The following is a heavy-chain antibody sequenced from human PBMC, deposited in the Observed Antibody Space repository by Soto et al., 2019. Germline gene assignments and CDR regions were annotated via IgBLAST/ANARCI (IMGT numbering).Heavy chain of an antibody. J-gene: IGHJ6*02. CDR2: IYYSGST. V-gene: IGHV4-59*08. CDR3: ARLRYGDYHLINYYYYGMDV. CDR1: GGSISSYY. Sequence: QVQLQESGPGLVKPSETLSLTCTVSGGSISSYYWSWIRQPPGKGLEWIGYIYYSGSTNYNPSLKSRVTISVATSKNQFSLKLSSVTAADTAVYYCARLRYGDYHLINYYYYGMDVWGQGTTVTVSS. D-gene: IGHD4-17*01.